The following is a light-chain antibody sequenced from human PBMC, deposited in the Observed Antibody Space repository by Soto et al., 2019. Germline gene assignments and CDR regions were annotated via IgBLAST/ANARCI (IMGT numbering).Light chain of an antibody. CDR3: AAWDDSLNGVI. CDR2: SNN. V-gene: IGLV1-44*01. Sequence: QVVVTQPPSASGTPGQRITISCSGSSSNIGSHTVNWHQQVPGTAPKLLIYSNNERPSGVPDRFSGSKSGTSASLAISGLQSGDEADYYCAAWDDSLNGVIFGGGTKLTVL. CDR1: SSNIGSHT. J-gene: IGLJ2*01.